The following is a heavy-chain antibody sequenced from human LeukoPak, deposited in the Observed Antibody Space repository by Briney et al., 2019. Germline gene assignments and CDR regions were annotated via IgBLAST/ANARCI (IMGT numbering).Heavy chain of an antibody. D-gene: IGHD6-13*01. V-gene: IGHV3-21*01. J-gene: IGHJ4*02. Sequence: GGSPRLSCAASGFTFSSYSMNWVRQAPGKGLEWVSSISSSSSYIYYADSVKGRFTISRDNAKNSLYLQMNSLRAEDTAVYYCARGRIAAAYQGGPDYWGQGTLVTVSS. CDR1: GFTFSSYS. CDR2: ISSSSSYI. CDR3: ARGRIAAAYQGGPDY.